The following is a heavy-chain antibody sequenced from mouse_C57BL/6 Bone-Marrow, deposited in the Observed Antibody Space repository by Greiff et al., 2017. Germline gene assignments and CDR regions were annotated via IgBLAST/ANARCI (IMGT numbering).Heavy chain of an antibody. CDR2: IYPRRGNT. D-gene: IGHD1-1*01. V-gene: IGHV1-81*01. CDR3: ASPYGSRHPH. J-gene: IGHJ4*01. Sequence: VQLQQSGAELARPGASVKLSCKASGYTFTSYGISWVKQRTGQGLEWIGEIYPRRGNTYYNEKLKGKATLTADKSSSTAYMALRSLTSEDSAVYFCASPYGSRHPHWGQGTSVTVSA. CDR1: GYTFTSYG.